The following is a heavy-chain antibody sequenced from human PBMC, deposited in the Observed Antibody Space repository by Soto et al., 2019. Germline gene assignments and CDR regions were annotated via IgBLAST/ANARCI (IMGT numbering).Heavy chain of an antibody. V-gene: IGHV6-1*01. CDR1: GRSVSTKSAT. Sequence: XTVSLTWTLSGRSVSTKSATWDCLKQSPSRGLEWLGRTYYRSKWYNDYAVSVKGRITINPDTSNNQFSLQLNYVTPDDTAVYYCARLIGNSWLDSWGQGTLVTVSS. J-gene: IGHJ5*01. CDR3: ARLIGNSWLDS. D-gene: IGHD2-8*01. CDR2: TYYRSKWYN.